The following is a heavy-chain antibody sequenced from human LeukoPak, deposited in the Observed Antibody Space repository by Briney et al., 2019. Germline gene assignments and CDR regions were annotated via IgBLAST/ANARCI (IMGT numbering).Heavy chain of an antibody. V-gene: IGHV1-3*01. CDR2: INAGNGNT. CDR1: GYTFTSYA. Sequence: ASVKVSCKASGYTFTSYAMHWVRQAPGQRLEWMGWINAGNGNTKYSQKFQGRVTITRDTSASTAYMELSSLRSEDTAVYYCARDLLLWFGELQYYFVYWGQGTLVTVSS. CDR3: ARDLLLWFGELQYYFVY. D-gene: IGHD3-10*01. J-gene: IGHJ4*02.